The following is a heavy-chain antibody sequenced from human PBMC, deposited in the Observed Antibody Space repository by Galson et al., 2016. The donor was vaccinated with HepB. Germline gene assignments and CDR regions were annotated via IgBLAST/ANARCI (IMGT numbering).Heavy chain of an antibody. Sequence: ASGYTFISYYIHWVRQAPGQGLEWMGVINPSGGSTSYAQKFQGRVTMTRDTSTSTVYMELSSLTSEDTAVYYCARARDYGGFRSFDPWGQGTLVTVSS. J-gene: IGHJ5*02. CDR3: ARARDYGGFRSFDP. CDR2: INPSGGST. D-gene: IGHD4-23*01. CDR1: GYTFISYY. V-gene: IGHV1-46*01.